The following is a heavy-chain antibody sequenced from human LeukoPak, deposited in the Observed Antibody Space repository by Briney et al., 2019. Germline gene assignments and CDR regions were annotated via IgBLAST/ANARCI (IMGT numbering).Heavy chain of an antibody. D-gene: IGHD2-8*01. V-gene: IGHV3-9*01. CDR3: AKDRCSNGIGCYYYYMDV. Sequence: LPGRSLRLSCAASGFTFDDYAMHWVRQAPGKGLEWVSGISWNSGSIGYADSVKGRFTISRDNAKNSLYLQMNSLRAEDTAVYYCAKDRCSNGIGCYYYYMDVWGKGTTVTISS. J-gene: IGHJ6*03. CDR1: GFTFDDYA. CDR2: ISWNSGSI.